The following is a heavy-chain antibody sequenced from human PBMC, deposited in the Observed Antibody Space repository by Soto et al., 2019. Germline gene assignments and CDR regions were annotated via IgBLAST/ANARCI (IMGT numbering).Heavy chain of an antibody. V-gene: IGHV4-59*12. CDR1: GGSISSYY. CDR3: ARGSMYFYDSSGYYYEYFQH. D-gene: IGHD3-22*01. Sequence: SETLSLTCTVSGGSISSYYWCWIRQPPGKGLEWIGYTYYSGSTNYNPSLKSRVTISVDTSKNQFSLKLSSVTAADTAVYYCARGSMYFYDSSGYYYEYFQHWGQGTLVTVSS. J-gene: IGHJ1*01. CDR2: TYYSGST.